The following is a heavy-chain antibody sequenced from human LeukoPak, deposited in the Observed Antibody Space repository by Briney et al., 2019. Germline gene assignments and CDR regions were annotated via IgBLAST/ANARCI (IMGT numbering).Heavy chain of an antibody. J-gene: IGHJ4*02. Sequence: GGSLRLSCAASGFTFSSYWMGWVRQAPGKELEWVANIKQDGSEEYYVDSVKGRFTISRDNAKNSLYLQMNSLRAEDTAVYYCARDPAGYCSSTSCFGYFDYWGQGTLVTVSS. V-gene: IGHV3-7*03. D-gene: IGHD2-2*01. CDR3: ARDPAGYCSSTSCFGYFDY. CDR1: GFTFSSYW. CDR2: IKQDGSEE.